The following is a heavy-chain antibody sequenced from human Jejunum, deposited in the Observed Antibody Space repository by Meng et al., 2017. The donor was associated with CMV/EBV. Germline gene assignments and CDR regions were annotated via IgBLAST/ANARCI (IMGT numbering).Heavy chain of an antibody. J-gene: IGHJ4*02. CDR2: VYYSGST. CDR3: ARRGSVIIASGAPAFYFDL. V-gene: IGHV4-31*02. CDR1: GAYY. D-gene: IGHD3-10*01. Sequence: GAYYWTWIRQYPGEGLEWIGYVYYSGSTYYNPSLKSRVAMSVDTSKNQFSLTLNYVTAADTAVYYCARRGSVIIASGAPAFYFDLWGQGTLVTVSS.